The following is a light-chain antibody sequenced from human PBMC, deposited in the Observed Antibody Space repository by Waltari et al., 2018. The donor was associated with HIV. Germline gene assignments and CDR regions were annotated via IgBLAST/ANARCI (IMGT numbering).Light chain of an antibody. CDR3: QTWGTGIQV. CDR1: SGHSHYA. V-gene: IGLV4-69*01. Sequence: QLVLTQSPSASASLGASVKLTCTLSSGHSHYAIAWHQQQPEKGPRYLMKLNSDGRHTKGDGIPDRFSGSSSGAQRYVTISSLQSEDEADDYCQTWGTGIQVFGSGTKVTVL. CDR2: LNSDGRH. J-gene: IGLJ1*01.